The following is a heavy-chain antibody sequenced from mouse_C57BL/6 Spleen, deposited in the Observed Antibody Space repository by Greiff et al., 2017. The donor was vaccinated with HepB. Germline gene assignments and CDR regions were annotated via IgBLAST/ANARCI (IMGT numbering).Heavy chain of an antibody. CDR2: IDPSDSYT. Sequence: QVQLQQPGAELVMPGASVKLSCKASGYTFTSYWTHWVKQRPGQGLEWIGEIDPSDSYTNYNQKFKGKSTLTVDKSSSTAYMQLSSLTSEDSAVYYCAREGGAYWGQGTLVTVSA. CDR1: GYTFTSYW. V-gene: IGHV1-69*01. J-gene: IGHJ3*01. CDR3: AREGGAY.